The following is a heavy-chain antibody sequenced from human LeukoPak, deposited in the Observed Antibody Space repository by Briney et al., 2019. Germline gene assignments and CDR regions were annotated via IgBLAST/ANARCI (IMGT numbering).Heavy chain of an antibody. CDR1: GGSISSYY. CDR2: IYTSGST. Sequence: SETLSLTCTVSGGSISSYYRSWIRQPAGKGLEWIGRIYTSGSTNYNPSLKSRVTMSVDTSKNQFSLKLSSVTAADTAVYYCASPGGSGLRAFDIWGQGTMVTVSS. D-gene: IGHD3-10*01. J-gene: IGHJ3*02. V-gene: IGHV4-4*07. CDR3: ASPGGSGLRAFDI.